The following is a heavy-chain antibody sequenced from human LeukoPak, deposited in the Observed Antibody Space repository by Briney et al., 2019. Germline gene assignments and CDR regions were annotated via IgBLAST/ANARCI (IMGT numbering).Heavy chain of an antibody. CDR2: ISSSSSYI. V-gene: IGHV3-21*01. D-gene: IGHD2-21*02. CDR3: ARGTLPGAYCGGDCYRPSDAFDI. J-gene: IGHJ3*02. CDR1: GFTFSSYS. Sequence: GGSLRLSCAASGFTFSSYSMNWVRQAPGKGLEWVSSISSSSSYIYYADSVKGRFTISGDNAKNSLYLQMNSLRAEDTAVYYCARGTLPGAYCGGDCYRPSDAFDIWGQGTMVTVSS.